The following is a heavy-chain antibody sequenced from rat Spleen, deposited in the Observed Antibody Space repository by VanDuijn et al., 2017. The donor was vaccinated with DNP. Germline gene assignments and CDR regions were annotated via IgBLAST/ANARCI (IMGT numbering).Heavy chain of an antibody. CDR2: ITSGGGET. V-gene: IGHV5-31*01. Sequence: EVQLVESGGDLVQPGRSLKFSCVASGFTFNNYWMTWIRQIPGKGLEWVASITSGGGETYHPDSVKGRFTISRDNVINTPYLQMNSLRSEDTATYYCAAWSKGDYWGQGVMVTVSS. D-gene: IGHD3-1*01. CDR3: AAWSKGDY. CDR1: GFTFNNYW. J-gene: IGHJ2*01.